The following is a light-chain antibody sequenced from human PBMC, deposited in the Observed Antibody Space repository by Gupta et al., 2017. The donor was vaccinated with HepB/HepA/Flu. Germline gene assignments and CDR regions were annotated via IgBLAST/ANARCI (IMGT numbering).Light chain of an antibody. CDR2: GNS. Sequence: QSVLTQPPSVSGAPGQRVTISCTGSSSNIGAGYDVHWYQQLPGTAPKLLIYGNSNRPSGVPDRFSGSKSGTSASLAITGLQAEDEADYDCQSYDSSLSGYFVFGGGTKLTVL. CDR1: SSNIGAGYD. V-gene: IGLV1-40*01. CDR3: QSYDSSLSGYFV. J-gene: IGLJ2*01.